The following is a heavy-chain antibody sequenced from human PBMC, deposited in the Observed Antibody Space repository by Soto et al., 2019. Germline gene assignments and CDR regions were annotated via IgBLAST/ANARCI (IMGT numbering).Heavy chain of an antibody. V-gene: IGHV3-7*01. D-gene: IGHD3-3*01. CDR1: GFTFSSYW. J-gene: IGHJ6*03. Sequence: PGGSLRLSCAASGFTFSSYWMSWVRQAPGKGLEWVANIKQDGSEKYYVDSVKGRFTISRDNAKNSLYLQMNSLRAEDTAVYYCARRYYDFWSGYLVNTVTYYYYYMDVWGKGTTVTVSS. CDR3: ARRYYDFWSGYLVNTVTYYYYYMDV. CDR2: IKQDGSEK.